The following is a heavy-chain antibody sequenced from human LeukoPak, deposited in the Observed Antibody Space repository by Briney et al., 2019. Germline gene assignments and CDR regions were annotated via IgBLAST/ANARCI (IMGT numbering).Heavy chain of an antibody. V-gene: IGHV4-31*03. CDR1: GGSISSGGYY. D-gene: IGHD5-18*01. Sequence: SETLSLTCTASGGSISSGGYYWSWIRQHPGKGLEWIGYIYYSGSTYYNPSLKSRFTISVDTSKNQFSLKLSSVTAADTAVYYCARLDTAIYYFDYWGQGTLVTVSS. J-gene: IGHJ4*02. CDR2: IYYSGST. CDR3: ARLDTAIYYFDY.